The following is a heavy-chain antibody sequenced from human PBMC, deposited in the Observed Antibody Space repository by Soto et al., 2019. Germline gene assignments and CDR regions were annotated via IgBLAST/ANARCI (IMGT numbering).Heavy chain of an antibody. CDR1: GFTFSNAW. J-gene: IGHJ4*02. D-gene: IGHD3-22*01. V-gene: IGHV3-15*07. Sequence: GGSLRLSCAASGFTFSNAWMNWVRQAPGKGLEWVGRIKSKTDGGTTDYAAPVKGRFTISRDDSKNTLYLQMNSLKTEDTAVYYCTTEAPLHYYDSSGYPFDYWGQGTLVTVSS. CDR2: IKSKTDGGTT. CDR3: TTEAPLHYYDSSGYPFDY.